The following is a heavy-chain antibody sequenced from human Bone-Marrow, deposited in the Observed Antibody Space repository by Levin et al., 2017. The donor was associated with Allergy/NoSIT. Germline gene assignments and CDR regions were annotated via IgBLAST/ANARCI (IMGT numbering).Heavy chain of an antibody. D-gene: IGHD3-10*01. CDR1: GYTFTSYY. CDR3: ARDLFSVVRGVTKADY. Sequence: ASVKVSCKASGYTFTSYYLHWVRQAPGQGLEWMGIINPSSGSTYYAQKFQGRVTLTSDTSTSTVYMELSSLRSEDTAVYHCARDLFSVVRGVTKADYWGQGTLVTVSS. CDR2: INPSSGST. J-gene: IGHJ4*02. V-gene: IGHV1-46*01.